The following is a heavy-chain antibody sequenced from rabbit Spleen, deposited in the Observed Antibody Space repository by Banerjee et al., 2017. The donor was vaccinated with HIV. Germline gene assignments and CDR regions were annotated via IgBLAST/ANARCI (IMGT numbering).Heavy chain of an antibody. J-gene: IGHJ6*01. D-gene: IGHD8-1*01. Sequence: QEQLVESGGGLVKPGASLTLTCIASGVSFSGNSYMCWVRQAPGKGLEWIACIDTGSSGFTYFASWAKGRFTISKTSSTTVTLQMTSLTAADTATYFCARDTGTSFSTYGMDLWGQAPWSPS. V-gene: IGHV1S45*01. CDR1: GVSFSGNSY. CDR3: ARDTGTSFSTYGMDL. CDR2: IDTGSSGFT.